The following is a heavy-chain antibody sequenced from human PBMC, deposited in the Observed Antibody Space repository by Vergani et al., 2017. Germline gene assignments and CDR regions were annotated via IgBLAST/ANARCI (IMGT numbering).Heavy chain of an antibody. CDR3: ARRSSSYYFYI. J-gene: IGHJ4*02. CDR1: GDSISSGNN. CDR2: VSHGGDT. Sequence: QVNLQESGPGLVKPSETLSLTCAVSGDSISSGNNWGLIRQPPGKGLEWISSVSHGGDTYFNPSLKGRGPISMDTCKNSFFIALSPVTAADTAIYYCARRSSSYYFYIWVQGGLITVSS. V-gene: IGHV4-38-2*01. D-gene: IGHD3-22*01.